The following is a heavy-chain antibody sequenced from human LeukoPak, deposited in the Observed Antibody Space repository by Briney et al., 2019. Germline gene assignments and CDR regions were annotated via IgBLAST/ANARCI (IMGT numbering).Heavy chain of an antibody. CDR3: ARDEGNTGWYTFDY. CDR2: TNYRSKWYF. D-gene: IGHD6-19*01. Sequence: SQTLSLTCAISGESVSSINGAWNWIRQSPSRGLEWPGRTNYRSKWYFDYAESMKGRINISPDTSQNLFSLQLTSVTPDDTAVYYCARDEGNTGWYTFDYWGQGTLVTVSS. CDR1: GESVSSINGA. V-gene: IGHV6-1*01. J-gene: IGHJ4*02.